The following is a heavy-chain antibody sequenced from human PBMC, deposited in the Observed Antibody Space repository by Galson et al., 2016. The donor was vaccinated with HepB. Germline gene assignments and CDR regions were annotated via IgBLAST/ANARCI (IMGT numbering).Heavy chain of an antibody. Sequence: TLSLTCAVSGGSINTYYWSWIRQPPGKGLEWIGYISYSGNTNYNPSLKSRVTISIDTAKSQFSLNLNSVTTADTAVYYCARASSISTLGRMDVWGRGTTVTVSS. D-gene: IGHD3-3*02. J-gene: IGHJ6*02. CDR1: GGSINTYY. V-gene: IGHV4-59*01. CDR3: ARASSISTLGRMDV. CDR2: ISYSGNT.